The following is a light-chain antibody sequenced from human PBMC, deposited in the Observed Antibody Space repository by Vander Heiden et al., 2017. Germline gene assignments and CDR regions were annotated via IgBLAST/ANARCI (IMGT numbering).Light chain of an antibody. J-gene: IGKJ1*01. Sequence: ANRMTQPSSSFTPSTGDSITISCRARQGISSYLAWYQQKPGKAPQLLIYAASTLKSGVPSRFSGSGSGTDFTLTISCLQSEDFATYYCQHKNSSPWTFGQGTKVEIK. CDR2: AAS. CDR3: QHKNSSPWT. CDR1: QGISSY. V-gene: IGKV1-8*01.